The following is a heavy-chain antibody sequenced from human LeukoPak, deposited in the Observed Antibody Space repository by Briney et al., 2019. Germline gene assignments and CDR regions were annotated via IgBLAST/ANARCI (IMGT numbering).Heavy chain of an antibody. J-gene: IGHJ3*02. Sequence: PGGSLRLSCAASGFTFDDYGMSWVRQAPGKGLEWVSGINWNGGSTGYADSVKGRFTISRDNAKNSLYLQMNSLRAEDTAVYYCARRRDFDWPSDAFDIWGQGTMVTVSS. CDR1: GFTFDDYG. D-gene: IGHD3-9*01. CDR3: ARRRDFDWPSDAFDI. V-gene: IGHV3-20*04. CDR2: INWNGGST.